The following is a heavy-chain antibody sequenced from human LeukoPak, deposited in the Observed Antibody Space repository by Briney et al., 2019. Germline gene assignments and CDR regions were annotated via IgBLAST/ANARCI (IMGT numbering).Heavy chain of an antibody. V-gene: IGHV4-30-2*01. J-gene: IGHJ4*02. Sequence: PSQTLSLTCTVSGGSISSGDYYWSWIRQPPGKGLEWIGYIYHSGSTYYNPSLKSRVTISVDRSKNQFSLKLSSVTAADTAVYYCARGVRPWPLGSSYFDYWGQGTLVTVSS. D-gene: IGHD6-19*01. CDR2: IYHSGST. CDR1: GGSISSGDYY. CDR3: ARGVRPWPLGSSYFDY.